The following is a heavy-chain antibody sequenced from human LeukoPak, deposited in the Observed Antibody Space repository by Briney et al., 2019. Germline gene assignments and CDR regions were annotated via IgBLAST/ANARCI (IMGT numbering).Heavy chain of an antibody. Sequence: ASVKVSCKASGGTFSSYAISWVRQAPGQGLEWMGGIIPIFGTANYAQKFQGRVTITADESTSPAYMELSSLRSEDTAVYYCARWDYGGNPGNYWGQGTLVTVSS. CDR1: GGTFSSYA. D-gene: IGHD4-23*01. V-gene: IGHV1-69*13. CDR3: ARWDYGGNPGNY. J-gene: IGHJ4*02. CDR2: IIPIFGTA.